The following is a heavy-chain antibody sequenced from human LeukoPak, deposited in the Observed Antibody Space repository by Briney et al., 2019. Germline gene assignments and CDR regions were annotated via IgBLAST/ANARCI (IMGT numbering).Heavy chain of an antibody. J-gene: IGHJ2*01. CDR3: ARARFGQRWLQLSNWYFDL. Sequence: SETLSLTCAVYGGSFSGYYWSWIRQPPGRGLDWIGEINHSGSTNYNPSLKSRVTISVDTSKNQFSLKLSSVTAADTAVYYCARARFGQRWLQLSNWYFDLWGRGTLVTVSS. V-gene: IGHV4-34*01. CDR1: GGSFSGYY. CDR2: INHSGST. D-gene: IGHD5-24*01.